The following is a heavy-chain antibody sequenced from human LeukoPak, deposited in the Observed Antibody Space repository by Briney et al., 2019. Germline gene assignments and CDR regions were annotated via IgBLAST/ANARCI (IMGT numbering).Heavy chain of an antibody. CDR2: ISGYQGST. CDR3: ARSDLGTIPAGPFNY. Sequence: ASGKVSFTASGYTFTNCGITWVRQAPGQGLEWMGWISGYQGSTKYAQNFQGRVPMTIDTSTHTPYLDLRSLRPADTARYFCARSDLGTIPAGPFNYWGQGTLVAVSS. V-gene: IGHV1-18*01. J-gene: IGHJ4*02. CDR1: GYTFTNCG. D-gene: IGHD5-24*01.